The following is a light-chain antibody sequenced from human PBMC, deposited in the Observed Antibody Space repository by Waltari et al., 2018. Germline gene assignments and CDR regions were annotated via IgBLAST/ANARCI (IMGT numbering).Light chain of an antibody. J-gene: IGKJ1*01. CDR1: QSVSRT. V-gene: IGKV3-20*01. CDR3: QKYGTLPAT. Sequence: GERVTLSCRASQSVSRTLAWYQQKPGQAPRLLIYDASRRATGIPDRFSGSGSGTDFSLTISRLEPEDFAWYFCQKYGTLPATFGQGTKVEIK. CDR2: DAS.